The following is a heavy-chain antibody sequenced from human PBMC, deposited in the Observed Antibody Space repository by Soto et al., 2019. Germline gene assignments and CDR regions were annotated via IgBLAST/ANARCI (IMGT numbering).Heavy chain of an antibody. CDR1: GGTFSSYA. CDR2: IIPIFGTA. CDR3: ARDRSYDSSGYYLGNDAFDI. J-gene: IGHJ3*02. D-gene: IGHD3-22*01. Sequence: ASVKVSCKASGGTFSSYAISWVRQAPGQGLEWMGGIIPIFGTANYAQKFQGRVTITADESTSTAYMELSSLRSEDTAVYYCARDRSYDSSGYYLGNDAFDIWGQGTMVT. V-gene: IGHV1-69*13.